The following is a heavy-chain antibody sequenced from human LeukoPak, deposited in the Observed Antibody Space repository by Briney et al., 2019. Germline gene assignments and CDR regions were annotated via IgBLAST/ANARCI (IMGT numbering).Heavy chain of an antibody. CDR2: ISGTGDGT. D-gene: IGHD3-3*01. CDR1: GFTFSSYA. CDR3: AKSRRITIFGVVITDYYYYGMDV. J-gene: IGHJ6*02. V-gene: IGHV3-23*01. Sequence: GGSLRLSCAASGFTFSSYAMTWVRQAPGKGLEWVSGISGTGDGTYYADSVKGRFTISRDNSKRMLYLQMNSLRAEDTAVYYCAKSRRITIFGVVITDYYYYGMDVWGQGTTVTVSS.